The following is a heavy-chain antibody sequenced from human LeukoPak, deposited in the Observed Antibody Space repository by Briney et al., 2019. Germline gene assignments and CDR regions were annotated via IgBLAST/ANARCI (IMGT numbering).Heavy chain of an antibody. CDR3: ARTRDSSSWYVFDY. V-gene: IGHV4-34*01. CDR1: GGSFSGYY. CDR2: INHSGST. D-gene: IGHD6-13*01. J-gene: IGHJ4*02. Sequence: PSETLSLTCAVYGGSFSGYYWSWIRQPPGKGLEWIGEINHSGSTNYNPSLKSRVTISVDTSKNQFSLKLSSVTAADTAVYYCARTRDSSSWYVFDYWGLGTLVTVSS.